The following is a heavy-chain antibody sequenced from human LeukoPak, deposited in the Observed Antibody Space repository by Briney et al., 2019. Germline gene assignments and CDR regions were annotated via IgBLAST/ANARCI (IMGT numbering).Heavy chain of an antibody. D-gene: IGHD3-16*01. CDR2: IYSGGGT. J-gene: IGHJ4*02. Sequence: GGSLRLSCATSGFIVSSNYMTWVRQAPGKGLEWVSVIYSGGGTRYADSVKGRFTISRDNSKNTLYLQMNSLRAEDTAVYYCATHSGGYWGQGTLVTVSS. V-gene: IGHV3-66*01. CDR1: GFIVSSNY. CDR3: ATHSGGY.